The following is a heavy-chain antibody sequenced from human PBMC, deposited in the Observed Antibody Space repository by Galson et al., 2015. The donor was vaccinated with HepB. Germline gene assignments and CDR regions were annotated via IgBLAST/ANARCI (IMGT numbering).Heavy chain of an antibody. D-gene: IGHD2-2*01. CDR2: ISSSSSYI. Sequence: SLRLSCAASGFTFSSYSMNWVRQAPGKGLEWVSSISSSSSYIYYADSVKGRFTISRDNAKNSLYLQMNSLRAEDTAVYYCARLLGYCSSTSCRNLDYWGQGTLVTVSS. J-gene: IGHJ4*02. V-gene: IGHV3-21*01. CDR3: ARLLGYCSSTSCRNLDY. CDR1: GFTFSSYS.